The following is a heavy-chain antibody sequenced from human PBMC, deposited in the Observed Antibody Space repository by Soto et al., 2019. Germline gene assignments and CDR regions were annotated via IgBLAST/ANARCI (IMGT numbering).Heavy chain of an antibody. D-gene: IGHD5-18*01. CDR2: IRSKANSYAT. J-gene: IGHJ5*02. V-gene: IGHV3-73*01. CDR1: GFTFSGSA. CDR3: TRPRYSYGLYNWFDP. Sequence: EVQLVESGGGLVQPGGSLKLSCAASGFTFSGSAMHWVRQASGKGLEWVGRIRSKANSYATAYAASVKGRFTISRDDSKNTAYLQMNSLKTEDTAVYYCTRPRYSYGLYNWFDPWGQGTLVTVSS.